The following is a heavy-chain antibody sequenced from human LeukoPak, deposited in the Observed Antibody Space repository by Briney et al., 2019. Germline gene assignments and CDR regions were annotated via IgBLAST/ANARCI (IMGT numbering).Heavy chain of an antibody. Sequence: SGGSLRLSCAASGFTFSSYWMHWVRQAPGKGLVWVSRINSDGSSTSYADSVKGRFTISRDNAKNTLYLQMNSLRAEDTAVYYCARASQQLPPYNYYYYGMDVWGQGTTVTVSS. CDR1: GFTFSSYW. CDR3: ARASQQLPPYNYYYYGMDV. D-gene: IGHD6-13*01. CDR2: INSDGSST. J-gene: IGHJ6*02. V-gene: IGHV3-74*01.